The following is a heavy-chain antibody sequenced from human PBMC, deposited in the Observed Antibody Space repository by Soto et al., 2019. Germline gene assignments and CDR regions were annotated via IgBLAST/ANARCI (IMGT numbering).Heavy chain of an antibody. CDR3: AKDMVRGVILACSIDY. CDR1: GFTLDDYA. Sequence: EVQLVESGGGLVQPGRSLRLSCAASGFTLDDYAMHWVRQAPGKGLEWVSGISWNSGSIGYADSVKGRFTISRDNAKNSLYLQMNSLRAEDTALYYCAKDMVRGVILACSIDYWGQGTLVTVSS. CDR2: ISWNSGSI. J-gene: IGHJ4*02. V-gene: IGHV3-9*01. D-gene: IGHD3-10*01.